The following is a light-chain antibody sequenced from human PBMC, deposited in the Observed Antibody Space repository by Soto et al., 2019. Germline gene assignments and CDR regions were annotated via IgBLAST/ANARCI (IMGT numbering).Light chain of an antibody. CDR2: DST. Sequence: DIRMTQSPSTLSASVGERGTITCRASQSVSSLLAWYQQKPGKAPKLLIYDSTTLESGVPSRFSGSGSGTEFTLTISSLQPDDFATYYCQQYNTYRAFGQGTKVDIK. CDR3: QQYNTYRA. CDR1: QSVSSL. V-gene: IGKV1-5*01. J-gene: IGKJ1*01.